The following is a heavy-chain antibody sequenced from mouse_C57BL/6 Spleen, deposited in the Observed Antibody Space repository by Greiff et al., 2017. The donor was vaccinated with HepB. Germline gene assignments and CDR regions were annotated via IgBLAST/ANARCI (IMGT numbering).Heavy chain of an antibody. CDR3: ARYDYDGNWFAY. V-gene: IGHV5-2*01. D-gene: IGHD2-4*01. CDR1: EYEFPSHD. CDR2: INSDGGST. J-gene: IGHJ3*01. Sequence: DVKLVESGGGLVQPGESLKLSCESNEYEFPSHDMSWVRKTPEKRLELVAAINSDGGSTYYPDTMERRFIISRDNTKKTLYLQMSSLRSEDTALYYCARYDYDGNWFAYWGQGTLVTVSA.